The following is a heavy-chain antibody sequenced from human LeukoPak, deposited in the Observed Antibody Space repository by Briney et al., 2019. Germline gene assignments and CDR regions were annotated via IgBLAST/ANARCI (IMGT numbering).Heavy chain of an antibody. J-gene: IGHJ3*02. CDR1: GFTFSSYG. D-gene: IGHD2-2*01. Sequence: GGSLRLSCAASGFTFSSYGMHWVRQAPGKGLEWVAVISYDGSNKYYADSAKGRFTISRDNSKNTLYLQMNSLRAEDTAVYYCAKSLPVPAGYAFDIWGQGTMVTVSS. V-gene: IGHV3-30*18. CDR2: ISYDGSNK. CDR3: AKSLPVPAGYAFDI.